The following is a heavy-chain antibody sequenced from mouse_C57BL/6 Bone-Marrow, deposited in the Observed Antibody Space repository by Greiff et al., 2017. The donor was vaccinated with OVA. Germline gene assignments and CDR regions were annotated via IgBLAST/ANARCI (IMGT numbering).Heavy chain of an antibody. Sequence: EVKLMESGGDLVKPGGSLKLSCAASGFTFSSYGMSWVRQTPDKRLEWVATISSGGSSTYYPDSVKGRFTISRDNAKNTLYLQMSSLKSEDTAMYYCARHWHYYGSSPYAMDYWGQGTSVTVSS. V-gene: IGHV5-6*01. CDR3: ARHWHYYGSSPYAMDY. CDR1: GFTFSSYG. D-gene: IGHD1-1*01. J-gene: IGHJ4*01. CDR2: ISSGGSST.